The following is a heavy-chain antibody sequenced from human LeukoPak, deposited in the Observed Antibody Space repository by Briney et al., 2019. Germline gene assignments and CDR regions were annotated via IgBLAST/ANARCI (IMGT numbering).Heavy chain of an antibody. J-gene: IGHJ4*02. CDR3: AREVSGSYYG. Sequence: PGGSLRLSCAASGFTVSSNYMGWVRQAPGKGLEWVSVIYSGGSTYYADSVKGRFTISRDNSKNTLYLQMNSLRAEDTAVYYCAREVSGSYYGWGQGTLVTVSS. V-gene: IGHV3-53*01. CDR2: IYSGGST. CDR1: GFTVSSNY. D-gene: IGHD1-26*01.